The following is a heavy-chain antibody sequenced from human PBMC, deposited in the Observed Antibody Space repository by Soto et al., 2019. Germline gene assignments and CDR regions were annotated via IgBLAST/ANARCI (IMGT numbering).Heavy chain of an antibody. J-gene: IGHJ4*02. CDR1: GFRFSSYA. V-gene: IGHV3-23*01. CDR2: ISGNGGTT. CDR3: AKGREHTMFGVDTLFDY. Sequence: EVQLLESGGGLVQPGGSLRLSCAASGFRFSSYAMSWVQQAPGKGLEWVSVISGNGGTTYYADSAKGRFTISRDNSESMLYLQMNSLRPEDTAIYYCAKGREHTMFGVDTLFDYWGQGTLLTVSS. D-gene: IGHD3-3*01.